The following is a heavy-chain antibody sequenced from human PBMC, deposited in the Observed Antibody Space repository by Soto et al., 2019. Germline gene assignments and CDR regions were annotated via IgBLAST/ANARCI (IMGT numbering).Heavy chain of an antibody. CDR3: ASDYCGHGAPL. J-gene: IGHJ4*02. CDR1: GYTFTSYG. D-gene: IGHD2-21*01. Sequence: GASVKVSCKASGYTFTSYGISWVRQAPGQGLEWMGWISAYNGNTNYAQKLQGRVTMTTDTSTNTAYMELRSLRYDETAVYYWASDYCGHGAPLWGQGTLVTVSS. CDR2: ISAYNGNT. V-gene: IGHV1-18*01.